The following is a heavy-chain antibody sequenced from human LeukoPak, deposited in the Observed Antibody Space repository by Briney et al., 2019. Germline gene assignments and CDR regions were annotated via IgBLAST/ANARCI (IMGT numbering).Heavy chain of an antibody. D-gene: IGHD6-19*01. CDR3: ARAYSWSSDYLDY. CDR2: IKQDGSEK. V-gene: IGHV3-7*01. J-gene: IGHJ4*02. CDR1: GFTFSSYW. Sequence: AGGSLRLSCAASGFTFSSYWMSWVRQAPGKGLEWVASIKQDGSEKYYVDSVKGRFTISRDNAKNSLYLQMNSLRVEDTAVYYCARAYSWSSDYLDYWGQGTLVTVSS.